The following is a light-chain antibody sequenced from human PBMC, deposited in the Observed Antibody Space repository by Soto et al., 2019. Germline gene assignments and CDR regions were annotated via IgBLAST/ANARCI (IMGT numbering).Light chain of an antibody. J-gene: IGKJ2*01. Sequence: EIVMTQSPPSLTVTPGEPASISCSSSQRLLHSNGNIFLDWYLQKPGQSPQLLIYLGFNRAPGVPDRVRGSGAGTDFTLKIRRVEAEDAGVYYCMQALQTPYTFGQGTKLEIK. CDR2: LGF. CDR3: MQALQTPYT. V-gene: IGKV2-28*01. CDR1: QRLLHSNGNIF.